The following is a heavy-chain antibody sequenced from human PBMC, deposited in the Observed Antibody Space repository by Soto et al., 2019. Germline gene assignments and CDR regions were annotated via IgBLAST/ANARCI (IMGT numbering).Heavy chain of an antibody. V-gene: IGHV1-18*01. CDR3: ARDLRLLDYYYYYYMDV. D-gene: IGHD3-16*01. CDR2: ISAYNGNT. CDR1: GYTFTSYG. J-gene: IGHJ6*03. Sequence: ASVKVSCKASGYTFTSYGISWVRQAPGQGFEWMGWISAYNGNTNYAQKLQGRVTMTTDTSTSTAYMELRSLRSDDTAVYYCARDLRLLDYYYYYYMDVWGKGTTVTVSS.